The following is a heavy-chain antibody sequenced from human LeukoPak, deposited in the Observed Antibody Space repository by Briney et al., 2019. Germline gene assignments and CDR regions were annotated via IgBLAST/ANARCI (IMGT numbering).Heavy chain of an antibody. CDR1: GGTFNNSA. V-gene: IGHV1-69*05. Sequence: SVKVSCKTSGGTFNNSAISWARQAPGQGLEWLGGIMPLFGTAGYAQKLQGRVTITKDESTRTVYLELTSLTSDDTAVYYCARDVHGDYGSGWFDPWGQGTLVSVSS. J-gene: IGHJ5*02. CDR2: IMPLFGTA. D-gene: IGHD4-17*01. CDR3: ARDVHGDYGSGWFDP.